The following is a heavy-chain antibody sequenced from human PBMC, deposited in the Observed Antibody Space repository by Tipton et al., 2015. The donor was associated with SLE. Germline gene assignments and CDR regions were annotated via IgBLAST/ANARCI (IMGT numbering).Heavy chain of an antibody. CDR3: ARDRAICTRTTCYGDNWFDP. CDR1: GGSISNYY. CDR2: IYYSGSG. J-gene: IGHJ5*02. Sequence: TLSPTCTVSGGSISNYYWSWIRLPPGKGLECIGYIYYSGSGNYNPSLKSRVTISVDTSKNQFSLKVNSLTAADTAVYYCARDRAICTRTTCYGDNWFDPWGQGTLVTVSS. D-gene: IGHD2-2*01. V-gene: IGHV4-59*12.